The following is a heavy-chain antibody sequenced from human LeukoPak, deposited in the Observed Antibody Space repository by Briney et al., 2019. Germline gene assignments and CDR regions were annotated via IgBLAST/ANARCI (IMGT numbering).Heavy chain of an antibody. CDR2: IGSSGSTI. Sequence: GGSLRLSCAASGFTFRDYYMSWIRQAPGKGLEWVSYIGSSGSTIYYADSVKGRFTISRDNAYNSLYLQMNSLRAEDTAVYYCARYQGSVTVVTPSPLDYWGQGTLVTVSS. CDR1: GFTFRDYY. J-gene: IGHJ4*02. CDR3: ARYQGSVTVVTPSPLDY. V-gene: IGHV3-11*01. D-gene: IGHD4-23*01.